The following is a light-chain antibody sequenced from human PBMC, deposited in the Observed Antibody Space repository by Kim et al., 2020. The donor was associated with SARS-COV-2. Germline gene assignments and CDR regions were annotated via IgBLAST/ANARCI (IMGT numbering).Light chain of an antibody. CDR2: EVS. Sequence: QSITLSCTGTSSDVGSYNLVSWYQHPPGKAPKLMIYEVSKRPSGVSNRFSGSKSGNTASLTISGLQAEDEADYYCCSYAGSSTFVVFGGGTQLTVL. CDR3: CSYAGSSTFVV. CDR1: SSDVGSYNL. V-gene: IGLV2-23*02. J-gene: IGLJ2*01.